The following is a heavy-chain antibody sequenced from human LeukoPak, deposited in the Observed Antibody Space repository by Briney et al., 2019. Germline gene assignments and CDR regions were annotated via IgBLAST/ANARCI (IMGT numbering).Heavy chain of an antibody. J-gene: IGHJ6*03. D-gene: IGHD3-10*01. CDR3: ARARSLLFMDV. Sequence: SETLSLTCTVSGYSINSGYYWVWIRQPPGKGLEWIGSIYRSGSTNYNPSLKSRVTISVDTSKNQFSLKVSSVTAADTAVYYCARARSLLFMDVWGKGTTVTISS. CDR1: GYSINSGYY. CDR2: IYRSGST. V-gene: IGHV4-38-2*02.